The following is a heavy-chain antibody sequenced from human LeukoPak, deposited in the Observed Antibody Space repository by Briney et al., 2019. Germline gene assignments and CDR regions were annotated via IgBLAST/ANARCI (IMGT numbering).Heavy chain of an antibody. V-gene: IGHV5-51*01. CDR1: GYSFTSYW. D-gene: IGHD6-13*01. J-gene: IGHJ3*02. CDR2: IYPGDSDT. CDR3: ARHRGIAAPTDAFDI. Sequence: GESLKISCKGSGYSFTSYWTGWVRQMPGKGLEWMGIIYPGDSDTRYSPSFQGQVTISADKSISTAYLQWSSLKASDTAMYYCARHRGIAAPTDAFDIWGQGTMVTVSS.